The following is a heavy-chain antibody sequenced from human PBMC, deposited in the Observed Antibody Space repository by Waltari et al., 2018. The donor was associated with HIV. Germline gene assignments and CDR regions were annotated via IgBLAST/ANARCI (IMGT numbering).Heavy chain of an antibody. CDR1: GFTFSSYV. CDR2: ISGSENST. V-gene: IGHV3-23*01. D-gene: IGHD6-19*01. J-gene: IGHJ4*02. CDR3: AKELAVAGRGFDF. Sequence: EVQLLESGGGLVQPGGSLRLSCAASGFTFSSYVMSWVRQAPGKGLEGVSSISGSENSTYDADSVKGRFTISRDNSKNTLYLQVNTLGDEDTAIYYCAKELAVAGRGFDFWGQGTLATVAS.